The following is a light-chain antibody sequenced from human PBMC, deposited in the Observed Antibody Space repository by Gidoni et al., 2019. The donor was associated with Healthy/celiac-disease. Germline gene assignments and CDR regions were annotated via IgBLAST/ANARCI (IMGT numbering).Light chain of an antibody. V-gene: IGKV1-9*01. CDR3: QQLKSYPPVT. CDR2: AAS. CDR1: QGISSY. J-gene: IGKJ4*01. Sequence: DIQLTQSPSFLSASVGARVTITCRASQGISSYLAWYQQRPGKAPKLLIYAASTLQSGVPSRFSGSGSGTEFTLTISRLQPEDFATYFCQQLKSYPPVTFGGGTKVEIK.